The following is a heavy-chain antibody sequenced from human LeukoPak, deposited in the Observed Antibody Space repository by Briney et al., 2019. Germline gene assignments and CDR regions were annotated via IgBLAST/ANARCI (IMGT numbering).Heavy chain of an antibody. Sequence: ASVKVSCKASGYTFTSYYMHWVRQAPGQGLEWMGIINPSGSSTSYAQKFQGRVTMTRDMSTSTVYMELSSLRSEDTAVYYCARDLLSSVWGSYRYPPYAFDIWGQGTMVTVSS. CDR2: INPSGSST. D-gene: IGHD3-16*02. CDR3: ARDLLSSVWGSYRYPPYAFDI. CDR1: GYTFTSYY. V-gene: IGHV1-46*01. J-gene: IGHJ3*02.